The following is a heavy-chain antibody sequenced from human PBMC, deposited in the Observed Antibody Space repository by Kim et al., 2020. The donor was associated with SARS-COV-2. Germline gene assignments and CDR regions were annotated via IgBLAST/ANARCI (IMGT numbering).Heavy chain of an antibody. J-gene: IGHJ4*02. CDR2: T. V-gene: IGHV3-23*01. Sequence: TPYADSVKGRFTVSREKSEDTVYLQMNSMRVEETAHYYCAKLGYGDAFDYWGQGTQVTVSS. D-gene: IGHD4-17*01. CDR3: AKLGYGDAFDY.